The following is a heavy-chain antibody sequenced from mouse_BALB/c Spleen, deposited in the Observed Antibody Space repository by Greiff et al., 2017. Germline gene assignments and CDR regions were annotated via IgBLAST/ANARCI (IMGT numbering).Heavy chain of an antibody. D-gene: IGHD2-10*02. CDR3: TRGEYGKDYAMDY. CDR2: IYPGNSDT. V-gene: IGHV1-5*01. J-gene: IGHJ4*01. Sequence: VQLKQSGTVLARPGASVKMSCKASGYTFTSYWMHWVKQRPGQGLEWIGAIYPGNSDTSYDQEFKGKAKLTAVTSTSTAYMELSSLTNEDSAVYYCTRGEYGKDYAMDYWGQGTSVTVSS. CDR1: GYTFTSYW.